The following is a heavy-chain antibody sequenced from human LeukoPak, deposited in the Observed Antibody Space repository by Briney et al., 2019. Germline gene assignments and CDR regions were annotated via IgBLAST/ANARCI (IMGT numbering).Heavy chain of an antibody. CDR1: GFTFSSYA. CDR3: AKDGKNSGDAFDM. V-gene: IGHV3-23*01. J-gene: IGHJ3*02. CDR2: ISNSGVTT. D-gene: IGHD4-23*01. Sequence: GGSLRLSCAASGFTFSSYAMSWVRQAPGKGLEWVSAISNSGVTTYYTDSVKGRFTISRDNSKHTLYLQMNSLRAEDTAVYYCAKDGKNSGDAFDMWGQGTMVTVSS.